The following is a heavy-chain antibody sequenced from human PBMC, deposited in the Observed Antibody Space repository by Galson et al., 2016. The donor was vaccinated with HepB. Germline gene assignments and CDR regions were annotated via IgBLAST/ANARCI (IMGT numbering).Heavy chain of an antibody. CDR3: ARDYRYSSGWSTYYYVMDV. CDR1: GFTFRSYA. V-gene: IGHV3-30*04. D-gene: IGHD6-19*01. J-gene: IGHJ6*02. Sequence: SLRLSCAASGFTFRSYAMHWVRQAPGKGLEWVAVISSDGSNKYYVDSVKGRFTISRDNSRNTLYLQMNSLRAEDTAVYYCARDYRYSSGWSTYYYVMDVWGHGTTVTVSS. CDR2: ISSDGSNK.